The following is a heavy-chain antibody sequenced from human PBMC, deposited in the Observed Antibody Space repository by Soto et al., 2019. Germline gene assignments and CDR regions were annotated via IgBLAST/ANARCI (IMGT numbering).Heavy chain of an antibody. Sequence: PSETLSLTWTVSGGSISSGGYYWSWIRQHPGKGLEWIGYIYYSGSTYYNPSLKSRVTISVDTSKNQFSLKLSSVTAADTAVYYCAREVMVYSSSWIWFDPWGQGTLVTVSS. CDR3: AREVMVYSSSWIWFDP. D-gene: IGHD6-13*01. CDR1: GGSISSGGYY. J-gene: IGHJ5*02. V-gene: IGHV4-31*02. CDR2: IYYSGST.